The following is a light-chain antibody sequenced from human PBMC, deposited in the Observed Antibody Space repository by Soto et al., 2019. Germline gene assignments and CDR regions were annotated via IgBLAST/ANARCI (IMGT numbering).Light chain of an antibody. V-gene: IGLV2-14*03. CDR1: RSNFGGYNY. Sequence: QSALTQPASVSGSPGHPTPSSSTGTRSNFGGYNYVSWYQQHPAKAPKLTLFDVGCRPSGVSNSFSGSNAGNAASLTISGLQAEDEADYYCCSYTSSTTWVFGGGTKVTVL. CDR3: CSYTSSTTWV. J-gene: IGLJ3*02. CDR2: DVG.